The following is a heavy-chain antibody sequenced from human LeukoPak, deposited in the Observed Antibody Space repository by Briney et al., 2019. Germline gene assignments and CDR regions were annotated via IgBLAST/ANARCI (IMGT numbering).Heavy chain of an antibody. CDR1: GGSISSSNYF. CDR3: ARLSSSWILDY. Sequence: TSETLSLTCAVSGGSISSSNYFWGWIRQPPGKGLEWIGSIYYSGSTYYNPSLKSRVTISVDTSKNQFSLNLNSVTAADTAVYYCARLSSSWILDYWGQGTLVTVSS. D-gene: IGHD6-13*01. V-gene: IGHV4-39*01. CDR2: IYYSGST. J-gene: IGHJ4*02.